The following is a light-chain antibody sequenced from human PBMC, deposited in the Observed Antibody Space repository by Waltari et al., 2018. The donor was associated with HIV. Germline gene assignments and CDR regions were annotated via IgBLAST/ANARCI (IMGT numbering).Light chain of an antibody. J-gene: IGLJ1*01. CDR3: CSCPRSGIRYV. CDR2: EVT. Sequence: QSALTQPASVSGSPGQSITISCTGTSSNVGSDDLVSWYQQHPGEAPKLIIYEVTKRPSGVSNLFSGTKAGNTASLTISGRQAEDEADYYCCSCPRSGIRYVFGTGTKVTVL. CDR1: SSNVGSDDL. V-gene: IGLV2-23*02.